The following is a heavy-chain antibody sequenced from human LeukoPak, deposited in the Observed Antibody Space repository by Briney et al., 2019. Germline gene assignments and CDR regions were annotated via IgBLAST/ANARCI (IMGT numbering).Heavy chain of an antibody. J-gene: IGHJ3*02. CDR3: AKPSHSGSYYLAFDI. V-gene: IGHV3-30*18. CDR1: GFTFSSYG. D-gene: IGHD1-26*01. Sequence: GGSLRLSCAASGFTFSSYGMHWVRQAPGKGLEWVAVISYDGSNKYYADSVKGRFTISRDNSKNTLYLQMNSLRAEDTAVYYCAKPSHSGSYYLAFDIWGQGTMVTVSS. CDR2: ISYDGSNK.